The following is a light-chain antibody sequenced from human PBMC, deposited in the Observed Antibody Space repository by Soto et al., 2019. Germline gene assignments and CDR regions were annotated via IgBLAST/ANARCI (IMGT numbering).Light chain of an antibody. J-gene: IGKJ2*01. CDR3: MQILQTPHT. CDR1: QSLLSGGGNTY. V-gene: IGKV2-28*01. Sequence: DIVMTQSPLSLPVTPGEPASISCTSSQSLLSGGGNTYLNWYLQKPGQSPQLLIYLISNRASGVPDTFSGSRSGTSFTLKISRVEAEDVAIYYCMQILQTPHTFGQGTRLEI. CDR2: LIS.